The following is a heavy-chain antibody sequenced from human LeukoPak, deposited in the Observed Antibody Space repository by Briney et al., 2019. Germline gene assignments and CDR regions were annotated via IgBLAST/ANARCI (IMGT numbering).Heavy chain of an antibody. CDR3: ARVVEDMVRGVIFDY. J-gene: IGHJ4*02. V-gene: IGHV4-31*03. CDR2: IYYSGST. D-gene: IGHD3-10*01. Sequence: SETLSLTCTVSGGSISSGGYYWRWIRQHPGKGLEWIGYIYYSGSTYYNPSLKSRLTISVDTSKNQFSLKLSSVTAADTAVYYCARVVEDMVRGVIFDYWGQGTLVTVSS. CDR1: GGSISSGGYY.